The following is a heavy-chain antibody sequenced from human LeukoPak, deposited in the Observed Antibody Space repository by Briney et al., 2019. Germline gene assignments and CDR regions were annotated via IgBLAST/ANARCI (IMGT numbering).Heavy chain of an antibody. D-gene: IGHD2-21*02. CDR3: ARVGYCGGDCFYFQH. V-gene: IGHV1-69*04. Sequence: SVKVSCKASGGTFSSYAISWVRQAPGQGLEWMGRIIPILGIANYAQKFQGRVTITADKSTSTAYMKLSSLRSEDTAVYYCARVGYCGGDCFYFQHWGQGTLVTVSS. CDR1: GGTFSSYA. J-gene: IGHJ1*01. CDR2: IIPILGIA.